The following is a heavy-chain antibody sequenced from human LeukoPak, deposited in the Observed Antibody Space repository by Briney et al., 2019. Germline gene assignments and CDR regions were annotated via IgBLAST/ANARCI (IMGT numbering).Heavy chain of an antibody. CDR2: ISSSSSYI. Sequence: GGSLRLSCAASGFTFSSYSMNWVRQAPGQGLEWVSSISSSSSYIYYADSVKGRFTISRDNAKNSLYLQMNSLRAEDTAVYYCARGYSSGRDAEYFQHWGQGTLVTVSS. J-gene: IGHJ1*01. CDR3: ARGYSSGRDAEYFQH. D-gene: IGHD6-19*01. CDR1: GFTFSSYS. V-gene: IGHV3-21*01.